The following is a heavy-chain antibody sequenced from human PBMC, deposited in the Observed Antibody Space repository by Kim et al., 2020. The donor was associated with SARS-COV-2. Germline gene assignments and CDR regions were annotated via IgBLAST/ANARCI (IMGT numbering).Heavy chain of an antibody. CDR3: AKPKGAAGPDNYYYYYGMDV. V-gene: IGHV3-30*02. J-gene: IGHJ6*02. D-gene: IGHD6-13*01. Sequence: RFTISRDNSKNTLYLQMNSLRAEDTAVYYCAKPKGAAGPDNYYYYYGMDVWGQGTTVTVSS.